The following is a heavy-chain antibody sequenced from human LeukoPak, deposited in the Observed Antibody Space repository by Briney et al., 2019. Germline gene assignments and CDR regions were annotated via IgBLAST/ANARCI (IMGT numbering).Heavy chain of an antibody. CDR2: ISWSSGSI. CDR3: AKGTTGTSSPFDY. D-gene: IGHD1-1*01. J-gene: IGHJ4*02. CDR1: GFTFDDYA. V-gene: IGHV3-9*01. Sequence: GGSLRLSCAASGFTFDDYAMHWVRQAPGKGLEWVSGISWSSGSIGYADSVKGRFTISRDNAKNSLYLQMNSLRAEDTALYYCAKGTTGTSSPFDYWGQGTLVTVSS.